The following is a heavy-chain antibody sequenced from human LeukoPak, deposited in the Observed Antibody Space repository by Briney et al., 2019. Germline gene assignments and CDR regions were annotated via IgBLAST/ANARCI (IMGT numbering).Heavy chain of an antibody. J-gene: IGHJ5*02. CDR3: ARDDGYDYKEHGWFDP. Sequence: KTSETLSLTCTVSGGSISSSSYYWGWIRQPPGKGLEWIGSIYYSGSTYYNPSLKSRVTISVDTSKNQFSLKLSSVTAADTAVYYCARDDGYDYKEHGWFDPWGQGTLVTVSS. CDR1: GGSISSSSYY. CDR2: IYYSGST. V-gene: IGHV4-39*07. D-gene: IGHD4-11*01.